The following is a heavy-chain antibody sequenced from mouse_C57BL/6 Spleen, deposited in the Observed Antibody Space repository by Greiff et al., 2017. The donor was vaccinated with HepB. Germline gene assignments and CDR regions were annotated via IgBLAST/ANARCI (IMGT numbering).Heavy chain of an antibody. D-gene: IGHD1-1*01. CDR1: GFTFSSYA. CDR2: ISDGGSYT. J-gene: IGHJ1*03. CDR3: ARAGTTVVARYFDV. V-gene: IGHV5-4*01. Sequence: EVQRVESGGGLVKPGGSLKLSCAASGFTFSSYAMSWVRQTPEKRLEWVATISDGGSYTYYPDNVKGRFTISRDNAKNNLYLQMSHLKSEDTAMYYCARAGTTVVARYFDVWGTGTTVTVSS.